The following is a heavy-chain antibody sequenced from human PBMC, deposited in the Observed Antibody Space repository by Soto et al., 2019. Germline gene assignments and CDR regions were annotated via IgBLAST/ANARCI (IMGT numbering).Heavy chain of an antibody. CDR2: IYHSGNT. J-gene: IGHJ4*02. CDR3: ACDYGLGIYRFDS. D-gene: IGHD3-10*01. Sequence: QLQLQESGSGLVKPSQTLSLTCAVSGGSISSADYSWSWIRQPPGRGLVWIGYIYHSGNTVYNPSLKSRVTNSIDRSKNQFSLKLDSVTAGGRAVYYCACDYGLGIYRFDSWGQGILVTVST. CDR1: GGSISSADYS. V-gene: IGHV4-30-2*01.